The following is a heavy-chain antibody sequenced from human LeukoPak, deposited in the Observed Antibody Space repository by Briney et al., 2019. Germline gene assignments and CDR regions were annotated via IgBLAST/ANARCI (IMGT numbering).Heavy chain of an antibody. J-gene: IGHJ5*02. Sequence: PGGSLRLFCAASGFTFSSYWMHWVRQAPGKGLVWVSRINSDGSSTSYADSVKGRFTISRDNAKNTLYLQMNSLRAEDTAVYYWARAQSWVYADLFDRWGQGTLVTVCS. CDR1: GFTFSSYW. CDR2: INSDGSST. CDR3: ARAQSWVYADLFDR. V-gene: IGHV3-74*01. D-gene: IGHD2-8*01.